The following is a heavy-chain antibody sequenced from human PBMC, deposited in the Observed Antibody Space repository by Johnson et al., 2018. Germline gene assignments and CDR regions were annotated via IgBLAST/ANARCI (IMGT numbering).Heavy chain of an antibody. D-gene: IGHD3-3*01. V-gene: IGHV3-13*01. CDR1: GYTFSSYD. J-gene: IGHJ6*02. CDR2: IGTAGDT. CDR3: VKDGEGSGDSYYYDMDV. Sequence: VQLVEAGGGLVQPGGSLRLSCATSGYTFSSYDMHWGRQATGKGLEWVSGIGTAGDTYSPGSGKGRFTISRDNSRNTLDLQMNSLRAEDTAVYYCVKDGEGSGDSYYYDMDVWGQGTTVTISS.